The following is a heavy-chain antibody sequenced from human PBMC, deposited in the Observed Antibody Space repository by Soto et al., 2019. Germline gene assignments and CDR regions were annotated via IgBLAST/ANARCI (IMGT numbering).Heavy chain of an antibody. J-gene: IGHJ4*02. CDR1: GASISAYA. Sequence: SETLSLTCTVSGASISAYAWSWIRQPAGKGLEWIGRLYSSGNTNYNPSFKSRLTMSADTSKNQFSLKLSSVTAADTAVYYYARGPYSSGWYVVDYCGQGPLVTVSS. CDR3: ARGPYSSGWYVVDY. CDR2: LYSSGNT. V-gene: IGHV4-4*07. D-gene: IGHD6-19*01.